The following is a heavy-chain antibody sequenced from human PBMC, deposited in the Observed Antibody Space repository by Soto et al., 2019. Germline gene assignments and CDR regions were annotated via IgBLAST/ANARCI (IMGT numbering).Heavy chain of an antibody. J-gene: IGHJ4*02. V-gene: IGHV4-61*01. CDR2: IYYSGST. CDR1: GGSVSSGSYY. Sequence: SETLSLTCTVSGGSVSSGSYYWSWIRQPPGKGLEWIGYIYYSGSTNYNPSLKSRVTISVDTSKNQFSLKLSSVTAADTAVYYCAKEHHYSSSWSEFDYWGQGTLVTVSS. D-gene: IGHD6-13*01. CDR3: AKEHHYSSSWSEFDY.